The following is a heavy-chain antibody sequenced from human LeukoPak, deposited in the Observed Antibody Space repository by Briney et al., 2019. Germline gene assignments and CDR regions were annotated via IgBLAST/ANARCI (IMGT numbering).Heavy chain of an antibody. V-gene: IGHV4-34*01. Sequence: SETLSLTCAVYGGSFSGYYWSWIRQPPGKGLEWLGEINHSGSTNYNPSLKSRVTISVDTSKNQFSLKLSSVTAADTGVYYCASASSGWYGGDYWGQGTLVTVSS. CDR3: ASASSGWYGGDY. CDR2: INHSGST. J-gene: IGHJ4*02. CDR1: GGSFSGYY. D-gene: IGHD6-19*01.